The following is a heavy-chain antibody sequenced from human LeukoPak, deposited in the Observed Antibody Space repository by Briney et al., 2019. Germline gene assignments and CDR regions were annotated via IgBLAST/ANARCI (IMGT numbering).Heavy chain of an antibody. CDR3: AKAFLGYCCGGSCFDLDF. J-gene: IGHJ4*02. CDR2: ISGSVGTT. D-gene: IGHD2-15*01. CDR1: GFTFSTYA. V-gene: IGHV3-23*01. Sequence: GGSLTLSCPSSGFTFSTYAMTWLRQAPGKGLAWVSAISGSVGTTYYADSVKGRFTIPRDNSKNTLYLQMNSLTAEDTAVYYCAKAFLGYCCGGSCFDLDFWGRGTRVTVSS.